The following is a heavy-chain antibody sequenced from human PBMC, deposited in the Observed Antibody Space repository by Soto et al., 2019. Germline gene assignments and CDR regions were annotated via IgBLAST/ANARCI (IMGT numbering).Heavy chain of an antibody. CDR2: ISGSGGST. J-gene: IGHJ4*02. D-gene: IGHD5-18*01. CDR1: GFTFSSYA. CDR3: AKDPALGGGYSYGYSPYYFDY. V-gene: IGHV3-23*01. Sequence: GSLRLSCAASGFTFSSYAMSWVRQAPGKGLEWVSAISGSGGSTYYADSVKGRFTISRDNSKNTLYLQMNSLRAEDTAVYYCAKDPALGGGYSYGYSPYYFDYWGQGTLVTVSS.